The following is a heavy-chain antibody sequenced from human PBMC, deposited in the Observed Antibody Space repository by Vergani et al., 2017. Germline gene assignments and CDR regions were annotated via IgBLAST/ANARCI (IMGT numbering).Heavy chain of an antibody. CDR2: IYYSGST. CDR1: GGSISSGGYY. D-gene: IGHD3-22*01. Sequence: QVQLQESGPGLVKPSQTLCLTCTVSGGSISSGGYYWSWIRQHPGKGLEWIGYIYYSGSTYYNPSLKSRVTISVDTSKNQFSLKLSSVTAADTAVYYCAYXYSSGYPKYWYFDLWGRGTLVTVSS. CDR3: AYXYSSGYPKYWYFDL. J-gene: IGHJ2*01. V-gene: IGHV4-31*03.